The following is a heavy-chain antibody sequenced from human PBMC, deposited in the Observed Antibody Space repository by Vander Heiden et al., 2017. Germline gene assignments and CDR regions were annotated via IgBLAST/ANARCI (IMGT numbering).Heavy chain of an antibody. V-gene: IGHV3-15*07. D-gene: IGHD3-3*01. CDR3: TTDPSDFLDY. Sequence: EVQLVEYGGGLVEPGGSLRLSCAASGSTLSNSWMNWVRQAPGKGLEWVGRIKSKTDGGTTDYAAPVKGRFTISRDDSKDTLYLQMKSLKTEDTAGYYCTTDPSDFLDYWGQGILVTVSS. J-gene: IGHJ4*02. CDR2: IKSKTDGGTT. CDR1: GSTLSNSW.